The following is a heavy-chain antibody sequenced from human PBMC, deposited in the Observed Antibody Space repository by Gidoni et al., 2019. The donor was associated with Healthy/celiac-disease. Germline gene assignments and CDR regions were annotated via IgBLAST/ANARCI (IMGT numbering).Heavy chain of an antibody. J-gene: IGHJ5*02. CDR2: IYHRGRT. Sequence: QVQLQESGPGLVKPSETLSLTCTVSGYSISSGYSWGWIRQPPGKGLEWIGSIYHRGRTYYNPALKSRVTIAVDTSKNQFSLKLSSVTAADTAVYYCARGGYCSGGSCYQNWFDPWGQGTLVTVSS. D-gene: IGHD2-15*01. V-gene: IGHV4-38-2*02. CDR1: GYSISSGYS. CDR3: ARGGYCSGGSCYQNWFDP.